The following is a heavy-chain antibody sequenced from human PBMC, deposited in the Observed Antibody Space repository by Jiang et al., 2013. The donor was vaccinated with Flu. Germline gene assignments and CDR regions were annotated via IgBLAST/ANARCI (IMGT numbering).Heavy chain of an antibody. Sequence: EWVAYISSSSGYTNYADSVKGRFTLSRDNAWNSLYLQMSSLRVEDTAVYYCARVGTRINYFRSAEASYYFDYWGQGTLVTVSS. D-gene: IGHD3-10*01. J-gene: IGHJ4*02. CDR2: ISSSSGYT. V-gene: IGHV3-11*05. CDR3: ARVGTRINYFRSAEASYYFDY.